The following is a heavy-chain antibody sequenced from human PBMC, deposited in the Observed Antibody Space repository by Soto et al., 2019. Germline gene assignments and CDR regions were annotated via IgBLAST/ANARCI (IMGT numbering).Heavy chain of an antibody. V-gene: IGHV3-30*18. D-gene: IGHD6-6*01. J-gene: IGHJ6*02. Sequence: QVQLVESGGGVVQPGRSLRLSCAASGFTFRTYGMHWVRQAPGKGLEWLAVISNNGINKYYADSVKGRFTISRDNSRDMRFLQMNSLRGEDTAISYCAKVIRADSTSSNFYYYSGLDVWGQGTTVTVS. CDR3: AKVIRADSTSSNFYYYSGLDV. CDR2: ISNNGINK. CDR1: GFTFRTYG.